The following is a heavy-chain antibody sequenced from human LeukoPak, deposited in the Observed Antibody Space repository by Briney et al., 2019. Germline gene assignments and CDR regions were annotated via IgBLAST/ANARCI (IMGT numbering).Heavy chain of an antibody. CDR2: ISGSGGST. CDR1: GFTFSSYA. CDR3: AKRGRYCSSTSCYTLLYYFDY. J-gene: IGHJ4*02. Sequence: GGSLRLSCAASGFTFSSYAMSWVRQAPGKGLEWVSAISGSGGSTYYADSVKGRFTISRDNSKNTLYLQMNSLRAEDTAVYYCAKRGRYCSSTSCYTLLYYFDYWGQGTLVTVSS. V-gene: IGHV3-23*01. D-gene: IGHD2-2*02.